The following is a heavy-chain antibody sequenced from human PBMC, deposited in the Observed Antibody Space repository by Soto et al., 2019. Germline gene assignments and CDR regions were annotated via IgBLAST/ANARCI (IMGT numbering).Heavy chain of an antibody. CDR3: ARGASGYCSGGSCYSAYDAFDI. J-gene: IGHJ3*02. V-gene: IGHV4-31*03. CDR2: IYYSGST. CDR1: GGSISSGGYY. D-gene: IGHD2-15*01. Sequence: SETLSLTCTVSGGSISSGGYYWSWIRQHPGKGLEWIGYIYYSGSTYYNPSLKSRVTISVDTSKNQFSLKLSSVTAADTAVYYCARGASGYCSGGSCYSAYDAFDIWGQGTMVTVS.